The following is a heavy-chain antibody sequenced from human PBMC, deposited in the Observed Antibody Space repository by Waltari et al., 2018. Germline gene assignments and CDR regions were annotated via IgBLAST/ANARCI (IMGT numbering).Heavy chain of an antibody. D-gene: IGHD2-15*01. CDR2: MNPNSGNT. CDR1: GYTFTSYD. Sequence: QVQLVQSGAEVKKPGASVKVSCKASGYTFTSYDINWVRQATGQGLEWMGWMNPNSGNTGYAQKFQGRVTMTEDTSTDTAYMELSSLRSEDTAVYYCAKLYCSGGSCYSRYFDLWGRGTLVTVSS. V-gene: IGHV1-8*02. J-gene: IGHJ2*01. CDR3: AKLYCSGGSCYSRYFDL.